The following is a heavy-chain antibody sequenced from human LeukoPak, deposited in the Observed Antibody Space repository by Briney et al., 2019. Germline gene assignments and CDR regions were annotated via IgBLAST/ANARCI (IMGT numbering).Heavy chain of an antibody. Sequence: PSETLSLTCAVYGGSFSGYYWSWIRQPPGKGLEWIGEINHSGSTNYNPSLKSRVTISVETSKNQFSLKLSSVTAADTAVYYCARLRLPLSVTTPRINWYFDLWGRGTLVTVSS. V-gene: IGHV4-34*01. CDR2: INHSGST. D-gene: IGHD4-17*01. CDR1: GGSFSGYY. CDR3: ARLRLPLSVTTPRINWYFDL. J-gene: IGHJ2*01.